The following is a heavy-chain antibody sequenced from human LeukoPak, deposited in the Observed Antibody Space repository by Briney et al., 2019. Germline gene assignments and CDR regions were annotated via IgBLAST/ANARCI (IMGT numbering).Heavy chain of an antibody. CDR3: ARGQDIVVVPAANRVNYYYGMDV. V-gene: IGHV1-69*13. D-gene: IGHD2-2*01. CDR2: IIPIFGTA. J-gene: IGHJ6*04. Sequence: SVKVSCKASGGTFSSYAISWVRQTPGQGLEWMGGIIPIFGTANYAQKFQGRVTITADESTSTAYMELSSLRSEDTAVYYCARGQDIVVVPAANRVNYYYGMDVWGKGTTVTVSS. CDR1: GGTFSSYA.